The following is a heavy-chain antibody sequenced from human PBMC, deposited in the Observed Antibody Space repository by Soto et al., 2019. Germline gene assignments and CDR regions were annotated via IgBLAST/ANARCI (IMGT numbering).Heavy chain of an antibody. CDR1: GFTFSDYY. D-gene: IGHD7-27*01. CDR3: ARIPLTGASAYWYFDL. J-gene: IGHJ2*01. Sequence: GGSLRLSCAASGFTFSDYYMSWIRQAPGKGLEWVSYISSSSSYTNYADSVKGRFTISRDNAKNSLYLQMNSLRAEDTAVYYCARIPLTGASAYWYFDLWGRGTLVTVSS. V-gene: IGHV3-11*03. CDR2: ISSSSSYT.